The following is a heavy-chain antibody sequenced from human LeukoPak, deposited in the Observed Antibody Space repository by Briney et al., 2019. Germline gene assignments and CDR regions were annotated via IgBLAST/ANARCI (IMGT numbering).Heavy chain of an antibody. D-gene: IGHD4-17*01. CDR3: ARVGIIYGDYVPYYYYYMDV. CDR1: GFTFDDYA. Sequence: GGSLRLSCAASGFTFDDYAMHWVRQAPGKGLVWVSRINSDGSSTSYADSVKGRFTISRDNAKNTLYLQMNSLRAEDTAVYYCARVGIIYGDYVPYYYYYMDVWGKGTTVTVSS. V-gene: IGHV3-74*01. CDR2: INSDGSST. J-gene: IGHJ6*03.